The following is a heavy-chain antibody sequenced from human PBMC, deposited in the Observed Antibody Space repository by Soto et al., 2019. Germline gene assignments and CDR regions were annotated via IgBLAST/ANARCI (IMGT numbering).Heavy chain of an antibody. Sequence: GGSLRLSCAASGFTFSSYGMHWVRQAPGKGLEWVAVIWYDGSNKYYADSVKGRFTVSRDNSKNTLYLQMNSLRAEDTAVYYCARDRYCSGGRCERAYYYYGMDVWGQGTTVTVSS. CDR2: IWYDGSNK. J-gene: IGHJ6*02. D-gene: IGHD2-15*01. CDR1: GFTFSSYG. V-gene: IGHV3-33*01. CDR3: ARDRYCSGGRCERAYYYYGMDV.